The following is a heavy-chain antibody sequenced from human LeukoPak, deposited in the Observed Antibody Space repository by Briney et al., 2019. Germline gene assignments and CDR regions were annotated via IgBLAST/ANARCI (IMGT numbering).Heavy chain of an antibody. V-gene: IGHV3-23*01. Sequence: GGSLRLSCAASGFTFSSYAMSRVRQAPGKGLEWVSAISGSGGSTYYADSVKGRFTISRDNSKNTLYLQMNSLRAEDTAVYYCAKDQLITMIVVVIPYFDYWGKGTLVTVSS. CDR3: AKDQLITMIVVVIPYFDY. J-gene: IGHJ4*02. CDR1: GFTFSSYA. CDR2: ISGSGGST. D-gene: IGHD3-22*01.